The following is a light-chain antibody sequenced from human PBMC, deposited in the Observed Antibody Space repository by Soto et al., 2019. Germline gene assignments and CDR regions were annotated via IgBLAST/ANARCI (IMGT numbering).Light chain of an antibody. J-gene: IGKJ2*01. CDR2: DAS. CDR1: QCIRSW. V-gene: IGKV1-5*01. CDR3: QEYNSYSAFT. Sequence: DIQMTQSPSTLSASVGDRVTITCRASQCIRSWLAWYQQNPGKAPKVLIYDASSLESGGPARFSGRGSGTEFTLTISSLQPDDFATYYCQEYNSYSAFTFGQGTKLEIK.